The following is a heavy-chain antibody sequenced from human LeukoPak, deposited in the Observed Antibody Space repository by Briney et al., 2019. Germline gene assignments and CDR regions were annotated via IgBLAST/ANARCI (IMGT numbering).Heavy chain of an antibody. J-gene: IGHJ4*02. D-gene: IGHD1-26*01. CDR1: GYTLIELS. V-gene: IGHV1-24*01. CDR2: FDPEDGET. Sequence: ASVKVSCKVSGYTLIELSMHWVRQAPGKGLEWMGGFDPEDGETIYAQKFQGRVTMTEDTSTDTAYMELSGLRSEDTGVYYCATASSNLGSYPYYWGQGTLVTVSS. CDR3: ATASSNLGSYPYY.